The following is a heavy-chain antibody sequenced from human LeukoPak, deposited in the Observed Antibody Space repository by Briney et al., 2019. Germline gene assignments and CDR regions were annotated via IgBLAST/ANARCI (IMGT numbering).Heavy chain of an antibody. J-gene: IGHJ4*02. CDR2: INHSGST. V-gene: IGHV4-34*01. CDR1: GGSFSGYY. CDR3: ARARQWLVRYFDY. D-gene: IGHD6-19*01. Sequence: MPSETLSLTCAVYGGSFSGYYWSWIRQPPGKGLEWIGEINHSGSTNYNPSLKSRVTISVDTSKNQFSLKLSSVTAADTAVYYCARARQWLVRYFDYWGQGTLVTVSS.